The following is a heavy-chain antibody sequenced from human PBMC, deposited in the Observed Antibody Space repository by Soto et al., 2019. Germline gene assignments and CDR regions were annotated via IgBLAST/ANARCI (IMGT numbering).Heavy chain of an antibody. V-gene: IGHV4-30-2*01. Sequence: SETLSLTCAVSGGSISSGGYSWSWIRQPPGKGLEWIGYIYHSGSTYYSPSLKSRVTISVDRSKNQFSLKLSSVTAADTAVYYCASARSNGMDVWGQGTTVTVSS. CDR3: ASARSNGMDV. CDR1: GGSISSGGYS. CDR2: IYHSGST. J-gene: IGHJ6*02. D-gene: IGHD3-10*01.